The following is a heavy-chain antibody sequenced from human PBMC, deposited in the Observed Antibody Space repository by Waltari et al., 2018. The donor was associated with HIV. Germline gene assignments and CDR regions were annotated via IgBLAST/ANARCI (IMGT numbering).Heavy chain of an antibody. CDR1: GFTFSSYS. D-gene: IGHD3-3*01. Sequence: EVQLVESGGGLVKPGGSLRLSCAASGFTFSSYSMNWVRQAPGKGLEWVSSISSSSSYIYYADSVKGRFTISRDNAKNSLYLQMNSLRAEDTAVYYCARDCFGVVKKIYYYYGMDVWGQGTTVTVSS. CDR2: ISSSSSYI. J-gene: IGHJ6*02. V-gene: IGHV3-21*01. CDR3: ARDCFGVVKKIYYYYGMDV.